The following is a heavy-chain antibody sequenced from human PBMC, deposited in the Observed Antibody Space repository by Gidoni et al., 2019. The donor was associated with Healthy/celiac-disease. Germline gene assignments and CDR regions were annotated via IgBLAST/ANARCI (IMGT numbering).Heavy chain of an antibody. CDR2: IYYSGST. D-gene: IGHD4-17*01. J-gene: IGHJ3*02. CDR3: ASRLLLYGAFDI. CDR1: GGSISSYY. Sequence: QVQLQESGPGLVKPSETLSFTCTVSGGSISSYYWSWIRQPPGKGLEWIGYIYYSGSTNYNPSLKSRVTISVDTSKNQFSLKLSSVTAADTAVYYCASRLLLYGAFDIWGQGTMVTVSS. V-gene: IGHV4-59*01.